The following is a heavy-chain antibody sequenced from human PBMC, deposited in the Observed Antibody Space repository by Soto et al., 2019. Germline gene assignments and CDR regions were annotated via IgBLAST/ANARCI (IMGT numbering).Heavy chain of an antibody. CDR2: IYHTGTT. CDR1: GASISSTYW. Sequence: SETLSLTCFVSGASISSTYWWSWVRQTPGKRLEWIGQIYHTGTTSYDPSLKNRVTISLDKSNNQFSLRLTSMTAADTAVYYCATLPPRIVVVMTDLPTWGQGTLVTVSS. V-gene: IGHV4-4*02. D-gene: IGHD2-15*01. CDR3: ATLPPRIVVVMTDLPT. J-gene: IGHJ4*02.